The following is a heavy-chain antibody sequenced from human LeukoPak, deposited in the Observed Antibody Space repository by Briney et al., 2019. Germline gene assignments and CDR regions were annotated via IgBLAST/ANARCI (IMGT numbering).Heavy chain of an antibody. Sequence: PSETLSLTCTVSAYSISSGYYWGWIRQPPGKGLEWIGSIYHSGSTYYNPSLKSRVTISVDTSKNQFSLKLSSVTAADTAVYYCARDAREAVATFDYWGQGALVTVSS. CDR2: IYHSGST. D-gene: IGHD6-19*01. CDR1: AYSISSGYY. CDR3: ARDAREAVATFDY. J-gene: IGHJ4*02. V-gene: IGHV4-38-2*02.